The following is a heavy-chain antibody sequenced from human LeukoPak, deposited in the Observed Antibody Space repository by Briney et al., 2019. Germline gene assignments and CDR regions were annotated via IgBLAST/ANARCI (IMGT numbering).Heavy chain of an antibody. Sequence: GGSLRLSCAASGFTFSSYGMHWVRQAPGKGLEWVAVIWYDGSNKNYADSVKGRFTISRDNSKNTLYLQMNSLRAEDTAVYYCARDANPFSVALFDYWGQGTLVTVSS. CDR1: GFTFSSYG. J-gene: IGHJ4*02. CDR2: IWYDGSNK. V-gene: IGHV3-33*01. CDR3: ARDANPFSVALFDY. D-gene: IGHD2-15*01.